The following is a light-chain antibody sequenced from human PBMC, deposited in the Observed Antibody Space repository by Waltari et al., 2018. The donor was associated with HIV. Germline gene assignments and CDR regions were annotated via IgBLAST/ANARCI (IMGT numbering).Light chain of an antibody. V-gene: IGLV2-8*01. CDR1: TRDLGAYNY. CDR3: QLWDGTGDHPGV. CDR2: DVT. Sequence: QSALPQPPSASGSPGQSVTISCTRTTRDLGAYNYVSWFQQHPGNAPKLMIYDVTKRPSGVPDRFSGSKSGNTATLTISRVEAGDEADYYCQLWDGTGDHPGVFGTGTQVTVL. J-gene: IGLJ1*01.